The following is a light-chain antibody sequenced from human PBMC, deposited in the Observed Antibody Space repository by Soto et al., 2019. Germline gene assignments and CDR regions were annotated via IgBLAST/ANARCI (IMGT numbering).Light chain of an antibody. J-gene: IGLJ1*01. CDR3: SSDAGNYNYV. CDR2: KVT. Sequence: QSALTQPPSASESPGQSVTIPCTGTSSDVGGYDHVSWYQQHPGKAPKLMIYKVTQRPAGVPDRFSGSKSGNTASLTVSGLQAEDEADYYCSSDAGNYNYVFGTGTKVTVL. CDR1: SSDVGGYDH. V-gene: IGLV2-8*01.